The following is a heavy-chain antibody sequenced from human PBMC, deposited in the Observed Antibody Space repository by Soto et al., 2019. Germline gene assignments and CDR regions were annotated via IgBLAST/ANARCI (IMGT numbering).Heavy chain of an antibody. CDR2: IIPIFGTA. Sequence: GASVNVSCKASGGTFSSYAISWVRRAPGQGLEWMGGIIPIFGTANYAQKFQGRVTITADESTSTAYMELSSLRSEDTAVYYCARDLNAREYSSSWPRMDVWGQGTTVTVSS. J-gene: IGHJ6*02. V-gene: IGHV1-69*13. D-gene: IGHD6-13*01. CDR1: GGTFSSYA. CDR3: ARDLNAREYSSSWPRMDV.